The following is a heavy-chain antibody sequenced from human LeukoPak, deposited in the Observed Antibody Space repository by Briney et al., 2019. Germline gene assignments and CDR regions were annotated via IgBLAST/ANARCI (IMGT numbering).Heavy chain of an antibody. CDR3: ARDVTSGWLGGDY. Sequence: GGSLRLSCAASGFTFSSYAMHWVRQAPGKGLEWVAVISYDGTNKYYADSVKGRFTISRDNSKNTLYLQMNSLRTEDTAVYYCARDVTSGWLGGDYWGQGTLVTVSS. CDR1: GFTFSSYA. V-gene: IGHV3-30-3*01. J-gene: IGHJ4*02. D-gene: IGHD6-19*01. CDR2: ISYDGTNK.